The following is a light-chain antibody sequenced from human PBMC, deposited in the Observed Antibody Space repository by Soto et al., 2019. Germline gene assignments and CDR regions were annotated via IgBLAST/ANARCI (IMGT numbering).Light chain of an antibody. CDR1: SSNIGNNY. CDR3: GTWDSSLSANV. J-gene: IGLJ1*01. CDR2: DNN. V-gene: IGLV1-51*01. Sequence: QSALTQPPSVSAAPGQKVTISCSGSSSNIGNNYVSWYQQLPGTAPKLLIYDNNQRPSGIPDRFSASKSGTSATLGITGLQTGDDADYYCGTWDSSLSANVFGTGTKVTVL.